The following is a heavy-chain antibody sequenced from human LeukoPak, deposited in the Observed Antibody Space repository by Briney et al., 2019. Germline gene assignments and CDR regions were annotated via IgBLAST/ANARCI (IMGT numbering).Heavy chain of an antibody. CDR3: ARGPYDMLTGYYPFFDY. Sequence: GGSLRLSCAASGFTFSSYEMNWAPQAPGKGLEWVSYISSSGSTIYYADSEKGRFHISRHNAKNSLYLQMNSLSAEDTAVYYCARGPYDMLTGYYPFFDYRGEARLVSVSS. D-gene: IGHD3-9*01. J-gene: IGHJ4*02. V-gene: IGHV3-48*03. CDR1: GFTFSSYE. CDR2: ISSSGSTI.